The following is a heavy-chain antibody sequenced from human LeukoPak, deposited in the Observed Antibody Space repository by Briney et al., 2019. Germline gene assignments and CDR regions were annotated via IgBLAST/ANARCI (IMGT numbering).Heavy chain of an antibody. J-gene: IGHJ6*03. CDR2: IYYSGST. D-gene: IGHD3-22*01. Sequence: PSETLSLTCTVSGGSMENYYWSWIRQPPGKGLEWIGYIYYSGSTNYNPSLRSRVTISVDKSKNQFSLKLSSVTAADTAVYYCARVLSNTYYYDSSGYHYYYMDVWGKGTTVTVSS. V-gene: IGHV4-59*12. CDR3: ARVLSNTYYYDSSGYHYYYMDV. CDR1: GGSMENYY.